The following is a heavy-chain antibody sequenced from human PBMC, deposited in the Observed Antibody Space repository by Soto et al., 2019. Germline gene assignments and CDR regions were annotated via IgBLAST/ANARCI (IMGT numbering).Heavy chain of an antibody. Sequence: ASVKVSCKASGYTFTSYGISWVRQAPGQGLEWMGWISAYNGNTNYAQKLQGRVTMTTDTSTNTAYMELRSLRSDDTAVYYCARVKGIPGGHYYYGMDVWGQGTTVTVSS. CDR3: ARVKGIPGGHYYYGMDV. CDR2: ISAYNGNT. D-gene: IGHD3-10*01. J-gene: IGHJ6*02. V-gene: IGHV1-18*01. CDR1: GYTFTSYG.